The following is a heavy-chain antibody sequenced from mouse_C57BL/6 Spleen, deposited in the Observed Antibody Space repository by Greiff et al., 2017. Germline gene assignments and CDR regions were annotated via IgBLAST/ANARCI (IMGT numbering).Heavy chain of an antibody. CDR2: IDPSDSYT. V-gene: IGHV1-69*01. CDR3: ARLGGNYWYFDY. D-gene: IGHD2-1*01. J-gene: IGHJ2*01. Sequence: QVQLKQPGAELVMPGASVKLSCKASGYTFTSYWMHWVKQRPGQGLEWIGEIDPSDSYTNYNQKFKGKSTLTVDKSSSTAYMQLSSLTSEDSAVYYCARLGGNYWYFDYWGQGTTLTVSS. CDR1: GYTFTSYW.